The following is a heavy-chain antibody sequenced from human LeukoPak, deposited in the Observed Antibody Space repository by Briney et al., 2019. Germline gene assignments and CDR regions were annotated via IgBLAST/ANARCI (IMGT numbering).Heavy chain of an antibody. J-gene: IGHJ4*02. V-gene: IGHV3-23*01. CDR3: VLTKTGYYYSNYFDY. CDR2: ISGSGDST. Sequence: PGGSLRLSCAASGLTFSSYAMSWVRQAPGKGLEWVSAISGSGDSTYYADSVKGRFTISSDNSKNTLYLQMNSLRAEDTAVYYCVLTKTGYYYSNYFDYWGQGTLVTVSS. D-gene: IGHD3-22*01. CDR1: GLTFSSYA.